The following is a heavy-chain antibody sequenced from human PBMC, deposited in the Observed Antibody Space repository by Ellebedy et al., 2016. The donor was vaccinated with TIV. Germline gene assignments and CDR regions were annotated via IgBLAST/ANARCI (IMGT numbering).Heavy chain of an antibody. J-gene: IGHJ4*02. V-gene: IGHV3-11*04. CDR3: AREAISYATSGYYFDY. CDR1: GFTFSDYY. D-gene: IGHD3-22*01. CDR2: ISNNGRII. Sequence: GESLKISCAASGFTFSDYYMSWIRQAPGKGLEWVSSISNNGRIIYYADSMKGRFTISRDNAKNSLYLQMNSLRAEDTAVYYCAREAISYATSGYYFDYWGQGTLVTVSS.